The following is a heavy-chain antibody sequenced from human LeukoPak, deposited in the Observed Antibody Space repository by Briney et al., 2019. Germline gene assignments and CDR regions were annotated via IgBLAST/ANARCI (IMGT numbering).Heavy chain of an antibody. J-gene: IGHJ3*02. V-gene: IGHV3-23*01. D-gene: IGHD3-3*01. CDR3: AKPLPYYDFWSGYYTPDAFDI. Sequence: GGSLRLSCAASGFTFSSYAMSWVRQAPGKGLEWVSAISGSGGSTYYADSVKGRFTISRDNSKNTLYLQMNSLRAEDTAVYYCAKPLPYYDFWSGYYTPDAFDIWGQGTMVTVSS. CDR1: GFTFSSYA. CDR2: ISGSGGST.